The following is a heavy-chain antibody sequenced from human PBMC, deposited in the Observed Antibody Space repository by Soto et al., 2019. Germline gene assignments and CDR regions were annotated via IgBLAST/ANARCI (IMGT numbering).Heavy chain of an antibody. D-gene: IGHD3-3*01. CDR2: IIPILGIA. V-gene: IGHV1-69*04. CDR3: ARDGGTIFGVVIPFDY. CDR1: GGTLSSYT. Sequence: ASVKVSCKASGGTLSSYTISWVRQAPGQGLEWMGRIIPILGIANYAQKFQGRVTITADKSTSTAYMELSSLRSEDTAVYYCARDGGTIFGVVIPFDYWGQGTLVTVSS. J-gene: IGHJ4*02.